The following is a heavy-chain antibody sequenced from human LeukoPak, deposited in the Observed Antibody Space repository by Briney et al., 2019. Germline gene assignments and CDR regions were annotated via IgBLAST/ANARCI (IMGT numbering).Heavy chain of an antibody. Sequence: GGSLRLSCAASGFSFNNYGMHWVRQAPGKGLEWVSTIHPTSINTHHADSVKGRFTISRDNSKNTLYLQMNSLRVEDTAIYYCARDPSTLLPTDDSWGQGTLVAVSS. V-gene: IGHV3-NL1*01. CDR3: ARDPSTLLPTDDS. J-gene: IGHJ4*02. D-gene: IGHD2-2*01. CDR1: GFSFNNYG. CDR2: IHPTSINT.